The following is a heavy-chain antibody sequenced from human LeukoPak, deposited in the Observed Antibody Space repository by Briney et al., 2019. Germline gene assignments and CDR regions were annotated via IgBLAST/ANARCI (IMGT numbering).Heavy chain of an antibody. Sequence: GGSLRLSCTTSGFTFSSYAMSWVRQAPGKGLEGVSSISFRCGRTFFADSVKGRFTISRDNSKNTLFLQMNSLRAEDTAIYFCAKDRSSGDGHTEIDYWGQGTLVTVSS. D-gene: IGHD5-24*01. CDR1: GFTFSSYA. J-gene: IGHJ4*02. CDR2: ISFRCGRT. V-gene: IGHV3-23*01. CDR3: AKDRSSGDGHTEIDY.